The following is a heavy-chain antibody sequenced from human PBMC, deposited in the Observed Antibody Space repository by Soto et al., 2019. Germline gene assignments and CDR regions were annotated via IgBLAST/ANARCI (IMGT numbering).Heavy chain of an antibody. CDR1: GYTFTSYA. J-gene: IGHJ6*02. CDR2: INAGNGNT. Sequence: GASVKVSCKASGYTFTSYAMHWVRQAPGQRLEWMGWINAGNGNTKYSQKFQGRVTITRDTSASTAYMELSGLRSEDTAVYNCARASDIVATIPSGYYYYGMDVWGQGPPVTASS. D-gene: IGHD5-12*01. CDR3: ARASDIVATIPSGYYYYGMDV. V-gene: IGHV1-3*01.